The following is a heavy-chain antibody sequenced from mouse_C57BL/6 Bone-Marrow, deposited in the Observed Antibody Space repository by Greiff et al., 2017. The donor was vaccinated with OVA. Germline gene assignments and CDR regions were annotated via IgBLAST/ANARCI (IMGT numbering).Heavy chain of an antibody. V-gene: IGHV1-81*01. CDR1: GYTFTSYG. J-gene: IGHJ3*01. CDR2: IYPRSGNT. CDR3: AREGVYYLVWFAY. Sequence: VQLQQSGAELARPGASVKLSCKASGYTFTSYGISWVKQRTGQGLEWIGEIYPRSGNTYYNEKFKGKATLTADKSSSTAYMELRSLTSEDSAVYFCAREGVYYLVWFAYWGQGTLVTVSA. D-gene: IGHD1-1*01.